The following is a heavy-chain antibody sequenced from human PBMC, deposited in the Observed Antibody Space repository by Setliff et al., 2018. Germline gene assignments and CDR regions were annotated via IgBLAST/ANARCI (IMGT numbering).Heavy chain of an antibody. V-gene: IGHV4-4*08. CDR2: IYTSGGT. D-gene: IGHD6-19*01. Sequence: SETLSLTCIVSGDSMNDNHWTWIRQPPGKGLEWIGYIYTSGGTNYNPSLKSRVTISVDMSKNQFSLKLSSVIAADTAVYYCARGVSSVSWTPRYWGRGILVTVSS. CDR3: ARGVSSVSWTPRY. CDR1: GDSMNDNH. J-gene: IGHJ4*02.